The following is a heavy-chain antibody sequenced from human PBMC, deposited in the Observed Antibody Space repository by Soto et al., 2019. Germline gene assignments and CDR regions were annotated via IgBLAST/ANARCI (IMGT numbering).Heavy chain of an antibody. Sequence: PSETLSLTCTVSGGSISSYYWSWIRQPPGKGLEWIGYIYYSGSTNYNPSLKSRVTISVDTSKNQFSLKLSSVTAADTAVYYCARVVAGAYDSSGPRGWFDPWGQGTLVTVSS. CDR3: ARVVAGAYDSSGPRGWFDP. D-gene: IGHD3-22*01. J-gene: IGHJ5*02. CDR2: IYYSGST. V-gene: IGHV4-59*01. CDR1: GGSISSYY.